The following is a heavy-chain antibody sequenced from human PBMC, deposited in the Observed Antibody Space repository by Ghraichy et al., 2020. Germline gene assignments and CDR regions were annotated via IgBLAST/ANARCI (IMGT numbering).Heavy chain of an antibody. J-gene: IGHJ4*02. Sequence: SETLSLTCTVSGGSISSYYWSWIRQPPGKGLEWIGYIYYSGSTNYNPSLKSRVTISVDTSKNQFSLKLSSVTAADTAVYYCARGDRYDSSGYYFRAFDYWGQGTLVTVSS. CDR3: ARGDRYDSSGYYFRAFDY. CDR1: GGSISSYY. CDR2: IYYSGST. V-gene: IGHV4-59*01. D-gene: IGHD3-22*01.